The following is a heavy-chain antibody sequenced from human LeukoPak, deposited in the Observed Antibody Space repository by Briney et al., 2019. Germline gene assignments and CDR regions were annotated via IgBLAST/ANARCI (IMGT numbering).Heavy chain of an antibody. V-gene: IGHV3-21*01. Sequence: GGSLRLSCAASGFTFSSYSMNWVRQAPGKGLEWVSSISSSSSYIYYADSVKGRFTISRDNAKNSLYLQMNSLRAEDTAVYYCARDPGSGWPNWFDPWGQGTLVTVSS. CDR1: GFTFSSYS. J-gene: IGHJ5*02. D-gene: IGHD6-19*01. CDR3: ARDPGSGWPNWFDP. CDR2: ISSSSSYI.